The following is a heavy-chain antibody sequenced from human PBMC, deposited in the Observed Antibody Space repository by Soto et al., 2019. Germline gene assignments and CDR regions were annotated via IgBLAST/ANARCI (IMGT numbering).Heavy chain of an antibody. D-gene: IGHD2-21*02. CDR2: ISANNGNT. CDR3: ARERPYCGGYCSGSTGDLLDC. CDR1: GYTFTSYG. J-gene: IGHJ4*02. Sequence: QVQLVQSGAEVKKPGASVKVSCKACGYTFTSYGISWVRQAPGQGLEWVGWISANNGNTNYAQNLQGRVTMTTDTSTSTASMELRSLRSDDTAVSYCARERPYCGGYCSGSTGDLLDCWGQGTLVTVSS. V-gene: IGHV1-18*04.